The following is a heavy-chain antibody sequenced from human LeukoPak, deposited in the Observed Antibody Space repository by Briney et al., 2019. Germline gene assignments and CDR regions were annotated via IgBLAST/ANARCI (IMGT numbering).Heavy chain of an antibody. Sequence: PGRSLRLSCAASGFTFSSYGMHWVRQAPGKGLEWVAVISYDGSNKYYADSVKGRFTISRDNSKNTLYLQMNSLRAEDTAVYYCAKELRYSSGWYGYFDYWGQGTLVTVSS. CDR3: AKELRYSSGWYGYFDY. V-gene: IGHV3-30*18. D-gene: IGHD6-19*01. CDR2: ISYDGSNK. CDR1: GFTFSSYG. J-gene: IGHJ4*02.